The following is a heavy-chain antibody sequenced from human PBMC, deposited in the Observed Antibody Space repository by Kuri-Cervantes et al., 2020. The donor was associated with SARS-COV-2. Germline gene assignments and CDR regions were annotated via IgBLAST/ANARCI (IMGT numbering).Heavy chain of an antibody. Sequence: LRLSCTVSGGSISSGSYYWSWLRQPAGKGLEWIWRIYTSGSTNYNPSLKSRVTISVDTSKNQFSLKLSSVTAADTAVYYCASGGSSGYFNYWGQGTLVTVSS. CDR3: ASGGSSGYFNY. CDR1: GGSISSGSYY. J-gene: IGHJ4*02. D-gene: IGHD3-22*01. V-gene: IGHV4-61*02. CDR2: IYTSGST.